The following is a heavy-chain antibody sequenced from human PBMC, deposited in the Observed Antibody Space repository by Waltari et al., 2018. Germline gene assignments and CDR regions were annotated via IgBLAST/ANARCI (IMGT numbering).Heavy chain of an antibody. CDR2: ISSSGSTI. D-gene: IGHD4-17*01. CDR3: ARDPLRFDAFDS. CDR1: GFTFSSYE. J-gene: IGHJ3*02. Sequence: EVQLVESGGGLVQPGGSLRLSCAASGFTFSSYEMNWVRQAPGKGLEWVSYISSSGSTIDYADAVKGRCTISRDNAKNSLYLQMNSLRAEDTAVYYCARDPLRFDAFDSWGQGTMVTVSS. V-gene: IGHV3-48*03.